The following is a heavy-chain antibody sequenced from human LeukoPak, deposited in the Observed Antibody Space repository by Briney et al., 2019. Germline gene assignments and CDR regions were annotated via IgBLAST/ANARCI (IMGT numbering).Heavy chain of an antibody. J-gene: IGHJ4*02. D-gene: IGHD6-13*01. CDR1: GGSISSYY. CDR3: ARVTYSSSWSYSDY. V-gene: IGHV4-59*01. Sequence: SETLSLTCTVAGGSISSYYWSWIRQPPGKGLEWIGDIYYSGSTNYNPSLKSRVTISVDTSKNQFSLKLSSVTAADPAVYYCARVTYSSSWSYSDYWGQGTLVTVSS. CDR2: IYYSGST.